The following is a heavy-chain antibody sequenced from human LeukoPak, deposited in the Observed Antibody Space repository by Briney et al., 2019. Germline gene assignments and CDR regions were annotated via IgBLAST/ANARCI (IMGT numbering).Heavy chain of an antibody. V-gene: IGHV1-18*04. CDR3: ARVRLKGPTNWFDP. D-gene: IGHD3-22*01. CDR2: ISAYNGNT. J-gene: IGHJ5*02. Sequence: ASVKVSCQASGYTFTSYGISWVRQAPGQGLEWMGWISAYNGNTNYAQKLQGRVTMTTDTSTSTAYMELRSLRSDDTAVYYCARVRLKGPTNWFDPWGQGTLVTVSS. CDR1: GYTFTSYG.